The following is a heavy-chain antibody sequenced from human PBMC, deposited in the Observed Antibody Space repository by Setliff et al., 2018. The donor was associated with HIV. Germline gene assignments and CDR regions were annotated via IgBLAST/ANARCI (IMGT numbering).Heavy chain of an antibody. D-gene: IGHD3-22*01. CDR1: GGTFRKYS. V-gene: IGHV1-69*13. CDR2: IIPMFGST. J-gene: IGHJ2*01. Sequence: SVKVSSKASGGTFRKYSISWVRQAPGQGLEWVGGIIPMFGSTTYAQKFYGRVTITADESTDTVEMGLTSLTSEDTAMYYCARDDHYYDMGSIYSDWYFDVWGPATQVTSPQ. CDR3: ARDDHYYDMGSIYSDWYFDV.